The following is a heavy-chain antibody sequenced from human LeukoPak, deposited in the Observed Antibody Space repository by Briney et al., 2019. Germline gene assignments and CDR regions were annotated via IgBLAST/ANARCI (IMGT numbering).Heavy chain of an antibody. Sequence: KTSETLSLTCSVFGGSVSSYYSSWIRQPPGKGLEWIGYISYSGSTNYNPSLMSRVTISLATSKNQFSLKLSSVTAADTAVYYCARSAGYFDYWGQGTLVTVSS. J-gene: IGHJ4*02. V-gene: IGHV4-59*02. CDR3: ARSAGYFDY. CDR2: ISYSGST. CDR1: GGSVSSYY.